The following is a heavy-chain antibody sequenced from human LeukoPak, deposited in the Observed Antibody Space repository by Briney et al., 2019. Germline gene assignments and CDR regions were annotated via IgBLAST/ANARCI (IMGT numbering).Heavy chain of an antibody. J-gene: IGHJ4*02. CDR2: ISYEGSDK. CDR1: GLTFSSYG. D-gene: IGHD2-15*01. CDR3: VKDSTHCSGGSCYGGDY. Sequence: PGRSLRLSCAASGLTFSSYGIHWVRQAPGKGLEWVSLISYEGSDKYYADSVKGRFTISRDNSKNTLFLQMNSLRPEDTAVYYCVKDSTHCSGGSCYGGDYWGQGTLVTVSS. V-gene: IGHV3-30*18.